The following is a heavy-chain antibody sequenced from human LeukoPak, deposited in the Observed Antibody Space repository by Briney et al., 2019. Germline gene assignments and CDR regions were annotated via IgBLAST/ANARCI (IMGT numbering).Heavy chain of an antibody. Sequence: ASVKVSCKASGYTFTSYGISWVRRAPGQGLEWMGWISAHNGNTNYAQKLQGRVTMTTDTSTSTAYMELRSLRSDDTAVYYCAVVGYYRTLDYWGQGTLVTVSS. V-gene: IGHV1-18*01. CDR3: AVVGYYRTLDY. J-gene: IGHJ4*02. CDR1: GYTFTSYG. CDR2: ISAHNGNT. D-gene: IGHD3-22*01.